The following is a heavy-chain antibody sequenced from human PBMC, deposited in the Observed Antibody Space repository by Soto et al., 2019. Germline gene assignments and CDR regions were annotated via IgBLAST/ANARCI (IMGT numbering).Heavy chain of an antibody. J-gene: IGHJ6*02. V-gene: IGHV3-13*01. CDR2: IGTAGDT. D-gene: IGHD6-13*01. CDR3: ARDLAAAGTDYYYGMDV. CDR1: GFTFSSYA. Sequence: EVQLVESGGGLVQPGGSLRLSCAASGFTFSSYAMHWVRQATGKGLEWVSAIGTAGDTYYPGSVKGRFTISRENAKNSLYLQMNSLRAGDTAVYYCARDLAAAGTDYYYGMDVWGQGTTVTVSS.